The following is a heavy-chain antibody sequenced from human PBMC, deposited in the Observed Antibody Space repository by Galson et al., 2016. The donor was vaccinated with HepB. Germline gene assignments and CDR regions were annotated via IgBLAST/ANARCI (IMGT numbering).Heavy chain of an antibody. V-gene: IGHV3-23*01. CDR2: ISGSGGFT. CDR3: AKAHGFGDVLFYIYV. CDR1: GFTFSNYA. D-gene: IGHD3-10*01. Sequence: SLRLSCAASGFTFSNYAMTWVRQAPGKGLEWVSAISGSGGFTYSADSVKGRFSISRDNSKNTLYLQMNRLRTEDTAVYYCAKAHGFGDVLFYIYVWSQGTTVTVSS. J-gene: IGHJ6*02.